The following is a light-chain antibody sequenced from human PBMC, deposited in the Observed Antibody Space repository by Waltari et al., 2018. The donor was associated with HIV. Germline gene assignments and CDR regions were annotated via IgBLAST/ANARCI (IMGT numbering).Light chain of an antibody. Sequence: IQMSQSPSTLSASVGGRITITCRASQNISNHLAWYQQKTGKAPKLLIYKASTLERGVPSRFSGGGSGTEFSLTINSLQPDDLALYFCQQFQTYRTFGQGTKVEI. V-gene: IGKV1-5*03. J-gene: IGKJ1*01. CDR3: QQFQTYRT. CDR1: QNISNH. CDR2: KAS.